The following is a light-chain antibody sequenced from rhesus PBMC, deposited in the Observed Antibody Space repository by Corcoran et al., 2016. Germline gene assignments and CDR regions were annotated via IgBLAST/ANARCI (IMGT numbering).Light chain of an antibody. CDR3: QQYNNAPFN. CDR1: QGISSW. J-gene: IGKJ3*01. Sequence: DIQVTQSPSSLSASGGDRVTITCRVSQGISSWLAWYQQKPGEAPKLLIYKAASLQSGVPSRFGGSGSGTDFTLPISSLQPEDFGTYYCQQYNNAPFNFGPGTKLDIK. V-gene: IGKV1-21*01. CDR2: KAA.